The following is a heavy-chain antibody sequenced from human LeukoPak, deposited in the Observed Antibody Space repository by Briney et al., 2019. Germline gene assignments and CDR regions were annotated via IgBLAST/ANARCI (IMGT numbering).Heavy chain of an antibody. Sequence: ASVKVSCKASGYTFTSYGISWVRQAPGQGLEWMGWISAYNGNTNYAQKLQGRVTMTTDTSTSTAYMELRSLRSDDTAVYYCASQQEAAGAFDIWGQGTMVTVSS. CDR2: ISAYNGNT. V-gene: IGHV1-18*01. CDR1: GYTFTSYG. J-gene: IGHJ3*02. CDR3: ASQQEAAGAFDI. D-gene: IGHD1/OR15-1a*01.